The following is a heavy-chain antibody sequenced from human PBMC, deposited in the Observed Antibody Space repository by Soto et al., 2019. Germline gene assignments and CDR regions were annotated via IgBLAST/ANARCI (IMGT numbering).Heavy chain of an antibody. D-gene: IGHD1-26*01. Sequence: QVQLQESGPGLVKPSGTLSLTCAVSGGSISSSNWWSWVRQPPGKGLEWIGEIYHSGSTNYHPSLKSRVTISVDKSKHQFSLKLSSVTAADTAVYYCASVSGSYYYGMDVWGQGITVTVSS. CDR1: GGSISSSNW. J-gene: IGHJ6*02. V-gene: IGHV4-4*02. CDR2: IYHSGST. CDR3: ASVSGSYYYGMDV.